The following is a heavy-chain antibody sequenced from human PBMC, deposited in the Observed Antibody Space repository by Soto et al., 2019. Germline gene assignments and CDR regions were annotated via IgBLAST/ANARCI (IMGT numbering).Heavy chain of an antibody. CDR1: GFTFSSYG. CDR3: ARGVYSSSSFGYYYMDV. Sequence: GGSLRLSCAASGFTFSSYGMHWVRQAPGKGLEWVAVIWYDGSNKYYADSVKGRFTISRDNSKNTLYLQMNSLRAEDTAVYYCARGVYSSSSFGYYYMDVWGNGTTVTVSS. CDR2: IWYDGSNK. J-gene: IGHJ6*03. V-gene: IGHV3-33*01. D-gene: IGHD6-6*01.